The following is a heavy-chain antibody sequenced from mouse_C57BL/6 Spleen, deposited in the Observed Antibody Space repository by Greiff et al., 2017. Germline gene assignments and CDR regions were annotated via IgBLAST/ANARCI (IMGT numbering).Heavy chain of an antibody. V-gene: IGHV1-26*01. CDR2: INPNNGGT. CDR3: ARSDSSGYLAWFAY. D-gene: IGHD3-2*02. J-gene: IGHJ3*01. Sequence: EVQLQQSGPELVKPGASVKISCKASGYTFTDYYMNWVKQSHGKSLEWIGEINPNNGGTSYNQKFKGKATLTVDKSSSTAYMELRRLTSEESAVYYCARSDSSGYLAWFAYWGQGTLVTVSA. CDR1: GYTFTDYY.